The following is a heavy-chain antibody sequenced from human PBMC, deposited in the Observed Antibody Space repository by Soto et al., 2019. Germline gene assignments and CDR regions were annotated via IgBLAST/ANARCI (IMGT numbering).Heavy chain of an antibody. CDR3: ATTNCSSTSCYGLYYYGMDV. CDR2: IYPGDSDT. Sequence: PGESLKISCKGSGYSFTSYWIGWVRQMTGKGLEWMGIIYPGDSDTRYSPSFQGQVTISADKSISTAYLQWSSLKASDTAMYYCATTNCSSTSCYGLYYYGMDVWGQGTTVTVSS. CDR1: GYSFTSYW. J-gene: IGHJ6*02. V-gene: IGHV5-51*01. D-gene: IGHD2-2*01.